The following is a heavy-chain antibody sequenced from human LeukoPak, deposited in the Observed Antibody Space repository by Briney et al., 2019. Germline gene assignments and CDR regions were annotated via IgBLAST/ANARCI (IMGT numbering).Heavy chain of an antibody. D-gene: IGHD2-15*01. CDR1: GFTFDDYA. CDR2: ISWNSGSI. J-gene: IGHJ6*04. CDR3: ARVGGTICSGGSCYSGYGMDV. V-gene: IGHV3-9*01. Sequence: GGSLRLSCAASGFTFDDYAMHWVRQAPGKGLEWVSGISWNSGSIGYADSVKGRFTISRDNAKNSLYLQMNSLRAEDTAVYYCARVGGTICSGGSCYSGYGMDVWGKGTTVTVSS.